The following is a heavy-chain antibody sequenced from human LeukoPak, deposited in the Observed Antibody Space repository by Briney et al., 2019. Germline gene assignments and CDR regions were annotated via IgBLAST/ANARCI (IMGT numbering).Heavy chain of an antibody. D-gene: IGHD1-26*01. J-gene: IGHJ3*02. Sequence: ASVKVSCKASGYTFTSYGISWVRQAPGPGLELMGWISAYNGNTNYAQKLQGRVTMTTDTSTSTAYIELRSLRSDDTAVYYCARTYSGSSHDAFDIWGQGTMVTVSS. CDR1: GYTFTSYG. V-gene: IGHV1-18*01. CDR3: ARTYSGSSHDAFDI. CDR2: ISAYNGNT.